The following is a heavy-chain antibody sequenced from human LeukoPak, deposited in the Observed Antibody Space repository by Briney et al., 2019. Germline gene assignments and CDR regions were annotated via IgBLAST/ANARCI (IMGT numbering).Heavy chain of an antibody. CDR3: AKSLPAAGAYYGMDV. D-gene: IGHD2-2*01. J-gene: IGHJ6*02. CDR2: ISYDGSNK. V-gene: IGHV3-30*18. Sequence: GGSLRLSCAASGFTFSSYGMHWVRQAPGKGLEWVAVISYDGSNKYYADSVKGRFTISRDNSKNTLYLQMNSLRAEDTAVYYCAKSLPAAGAYYGMDVWGQGTTVTVS. CDR1: GFTFSSYG.